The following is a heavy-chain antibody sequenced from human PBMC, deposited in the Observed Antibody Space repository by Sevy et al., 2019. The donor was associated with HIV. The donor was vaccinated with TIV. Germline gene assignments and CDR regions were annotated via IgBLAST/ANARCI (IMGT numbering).Heavy chain of an antibody. CDR3: ARPGDYGLRGWFDP. CDR1: GYTFTGYY. Sequence: ASVKVSSKASGYTFTGYYMHWVRQAPGQGLEWMGWINPNSGGTNYAQKFQGRVTMTRDTSISTAYMELSRLRSDDTAVYYCARPGDYGLRGWFDPWGQGTLVTVSS. D-gene: IGHD4-17*01. J-gene: IGHJ5*02. V-gene: IGHV1-2*02. CDR2: INPNSGGT.